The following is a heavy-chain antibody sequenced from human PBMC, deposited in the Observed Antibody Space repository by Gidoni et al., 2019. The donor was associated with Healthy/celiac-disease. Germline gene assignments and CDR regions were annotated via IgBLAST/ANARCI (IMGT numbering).Heavy chain of an antibody. V-gene: IGHV1-69*01. D-gene: IGHD3-10*01. J-gene: IGHJ6*02. Sequence: QVQPVQSGAEVKKPGSSVKVSCKASGGTFSSYASSWVRKAPGQGLEWMGGIIPIFGTANYAQKFQGRVTITADESTSTAYMELSSLRSEDTAVYYCARDSGRDYYGSGSYLANYYYYYGMDVWGQGTTVTVSS. CDR2: IIPIFGTA. CDR1: GGTFSSYA. CDR3: ARDSGRDYYGSGSYLANYYYYYGMDV.